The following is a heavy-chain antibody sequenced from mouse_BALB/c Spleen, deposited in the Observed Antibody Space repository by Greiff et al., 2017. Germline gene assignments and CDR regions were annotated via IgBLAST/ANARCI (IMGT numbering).Heavy chain of an antibody. V-gene: IGHV2-6-7*01. Sequence: QVQLKESGPGLVAPSQSLSITCTVSGFSLTGYGVNWVRQPPGKGLEWLGMIWGDGSTDYNSALKSRLSISKDNSKSQVFLKMNSLQTDDTARYYCARDYYGSSPAWFAYWGQGTLVTVSA. CDR1: GFSLTGYG. CDR3: ARDYYGSSPAWFAY. J-gene: IGHJ3*01. D-gene: IGHD1-1*01. CDR2: IWGDGST.